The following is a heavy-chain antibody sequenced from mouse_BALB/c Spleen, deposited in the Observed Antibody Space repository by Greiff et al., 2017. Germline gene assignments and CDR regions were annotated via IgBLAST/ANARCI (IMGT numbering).Heavy chain of an antibody. J-gene: IGHJ4*01. V-gene: IGHV5-4*02. CDR2: ISDGGSYT. CDR3: ARGTSLLRLKYYAMDY. CDR1: GFTFSDYY. D-gene: IGHD1-2*01. Sequence: EVHLVESGGGLVKPGGSLKLSCAASGFTFSDYYMYWVRQTPEKRLEWVATISDGGSYTYYPDSVKGRFTISRDNAKNNLYLQMSSLKSEDTAMYYCARGTSLLRLKYYAMDYWGQGTSVTVSS.